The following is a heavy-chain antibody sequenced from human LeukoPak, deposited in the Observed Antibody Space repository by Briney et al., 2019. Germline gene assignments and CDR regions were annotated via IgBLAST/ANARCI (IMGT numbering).Heavy chain of an antibody. J-gene: IGHJ6*03. CDR2: INPSGGST. Sequence: ASVKVSCKASGYTFNSYYMHWVRQAPGQGLEWMGIINPSGGSTSYAQKFQGRVTMTRDTSTSTVYMELSSLRSEDTAVYYCARIVVVPAAMYYYYYMDVWGKGTTVTVSS. CDR1: GYTFNSYY. V-gene: IGHV1-46*02. D-gene: IGHD2-2*01. CDR3: ARIVVVPAAMYYYYYMDV.